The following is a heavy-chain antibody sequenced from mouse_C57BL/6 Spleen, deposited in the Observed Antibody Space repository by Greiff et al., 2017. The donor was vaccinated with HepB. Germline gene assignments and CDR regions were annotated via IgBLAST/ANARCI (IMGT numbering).Heavy chain of an antibody. CDR3: ARPLDSSVPFAH. V-gene: IGHV1-61*01. D-gene: IGHD3-2*02. J-gene: IGHJ3*01. CDR2: IYPSDSET. Sequence: QVHVKQPGAELVRPGSSVKLSCKASGYTFTSYWMDWVKQRPGQGLEWIGNIYPSDSETHYNQKFKDKATLTVDKSSSTAYMQLSSLTSEDSAVYYCARPLDSSVPFAHWGQGTLVTVSA. CDR1: GYTFTSYW.